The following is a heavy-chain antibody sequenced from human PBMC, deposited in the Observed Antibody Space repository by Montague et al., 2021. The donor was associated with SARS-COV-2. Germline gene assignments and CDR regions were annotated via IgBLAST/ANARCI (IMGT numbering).Heavy chain of an antibody. D-gene: IGHD3-9*01. CDR1: GFSLSTSGMR. V-gene: IGHV2-70*04. CDR3: ARSYYDILTAYYTPFDY. CDR2: SDWDXEK. Sequence: PALVKPTQTLTLTCNFSGFSLSTSGMRASWIRQPPGKALEWLARSDWDXEKFYSTSLKTRLTISKDTSKNQVVLTMTNMDPVDTATYYCARSYYDILTAYYTPFDYWGQGTLVTVSS. J-gene: IGHJ4*02.